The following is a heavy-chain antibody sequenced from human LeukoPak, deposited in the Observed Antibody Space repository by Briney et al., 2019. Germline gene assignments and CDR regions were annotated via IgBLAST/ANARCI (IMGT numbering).Heavy chain of an antibody. Sequence: GGSLRLSCAASGFTFSSYAMHWVRQAPGKWLEWVAVISYDGSNKYYADSVKGRFTISRDNSKNTLYLQMNSLRAEDTAVYYCARDPPYSSSWYHFDYWGQGTLVTVSS. CDR1: GFTFSSYA. CDR3: ARDPPYSSSWYHFDY. D-gene: IGHD6-13*01. J-gene: IGHJ4*02. V-gene: IGHV3-30-3*01. CDR2: ISYDGSNK.